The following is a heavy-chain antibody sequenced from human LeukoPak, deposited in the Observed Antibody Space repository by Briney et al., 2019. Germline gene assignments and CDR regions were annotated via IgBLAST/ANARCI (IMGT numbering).Heavy chain of an antibody. CDR2: IYTSGST. V-gene: IGHV4-61*02. CDR3: ARAFSEYYDSSGREPPLGMDV. J-gene: IGHJ6*02. CDR1: GGSISSGSYY. D-gene: IGHD3-22*01. Sequence: PSETLSLTCTVSGGSISSGSYYWSWIRQPAGKGLEWIGRIYTSGSTNYNPSLKSRVTISVDTSKNQFSLKLSSVTAADTAVYYCARAFSEYYDSSGREPPLGMDVWGQGTTVTVSS.